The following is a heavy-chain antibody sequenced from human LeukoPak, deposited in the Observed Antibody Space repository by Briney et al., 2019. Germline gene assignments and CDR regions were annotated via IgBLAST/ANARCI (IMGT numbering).Heavy chain of an antibody. D-gene: IGHD3-22*01. CDR1: GGSISSYY. CDR3: ARLVYYYDSSGYLTPYYFDY. Sequence: SETLSLTCTVPGGSISSYYWSWIRQPPGKGLEWIGYIYYSGSTNYNPSLKSRVTISVDTSKNQFSLKLSSVTAADTAVYYCARLVYYYDSSGYLTPYYFDYWGHGTLVTVSS. CDR2: IYYSGST. J-gene: IGHJ4*01. V-gene: IGHV4-59*01.